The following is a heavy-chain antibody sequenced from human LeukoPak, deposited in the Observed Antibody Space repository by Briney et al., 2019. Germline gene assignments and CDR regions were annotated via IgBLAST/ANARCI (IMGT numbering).Heavy chain of an antibody. D-gene: IGHD1-1*01. V-gene: IGHV3-7*01. CDR3: ARDWNLDY. CDR2: IKQDGFEK. J-gene: IGHJ4*02. Sequence: PTSETLSLTCAVYGGSFSGYYWSWVRQAPGKGLEWVANIKQDGFEKYYVDSVKGRFTISRDNAKNSLYLQMNSLRAEDTAVYYCARDWNLDYWGQGTLVTVSS. CDR1: GGSFSGYY.